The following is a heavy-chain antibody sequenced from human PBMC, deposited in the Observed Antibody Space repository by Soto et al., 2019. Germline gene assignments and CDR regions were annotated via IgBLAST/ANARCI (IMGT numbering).Heavy chain of an antibody. V-gene: IGHV4-39*01. CDR2: VSFSGSK. D-gene: IGHD1-1*01. CDR3: SKRSNWQRRGWFDP. Sequence: PSETLSLTCTVSGDSVSNSGYYWGWIRQSPGKRLEWIGSVSFSGSKYYNPSFRSRVTFSVDTSKTLISLKLRSVTAADTAVYYRSKRSNWQRRGWFDPLGQGTLVTVSS. CDR1: GDSVSNSGYY. J-gene: IGHJ5*02.